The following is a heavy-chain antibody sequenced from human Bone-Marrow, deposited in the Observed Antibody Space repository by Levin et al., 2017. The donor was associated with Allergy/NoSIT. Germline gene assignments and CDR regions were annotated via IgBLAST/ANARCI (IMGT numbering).Heavy chain of an antibody. V-gene: IGHV3-48*03. J-gene: IGHJ6*03. D-gene: IGHD3-3*01. CDR1: GFTFDSYE. CDR3: ARMYYDFWTGYVMGYMDI. Sequence: GGSLRLSCAASGFTFDSYEMNWVRQAPGKGLEWVAYISNTAFNIYYADSVKGRFTVSRDNSKNYLYLQMNRVRAEETAVYYCARMYYDFWTGYVMGYMDIWGKGTTVTVSS. CDR2: ISNTAFNI.